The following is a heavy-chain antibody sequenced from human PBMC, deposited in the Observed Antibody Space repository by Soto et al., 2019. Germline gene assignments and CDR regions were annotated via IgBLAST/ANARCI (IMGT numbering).Heavy chain of an antibody. D-gene: IGHD6-13*01. V-gene: IGHV3-72*01. J-gene: IGHJ5*02. CDR1: GFTFSDHY. Sequence: GGSLRLSCAASGFTFSDHYMDWVRQAPGKGLEWVGRTRNKANSYTTEYAASVKGRFTIARDDSKNSLYLQMNSLKTEDTAVYYCARGEGIAAAGLDPWGQGTLVTVSS. CDR2: TRNKANSYTT. CDR3: ARGEGIAAAGLDP.